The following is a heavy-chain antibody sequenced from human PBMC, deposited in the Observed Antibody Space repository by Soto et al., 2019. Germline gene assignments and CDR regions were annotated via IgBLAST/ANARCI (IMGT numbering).Heavy chain of an antibody. V-gene: IGHV3-30-3*01. D-gene: IGHD3-3*01. J-gene: IGHJ6*01. Sequence: PGGSLRLSYAASGFTFGSYAMHWVRQAPGKGLEWVAVISYDGSNKYYADSVKGRFTISRDNSKNTLYLQMNSLRAEDTAVYYCARETYYDFWSGPYYGMDVWGQGTTVTVSS. CDR3: ARETYYDFWSGPYYGMDV. CDR1: GFTFGSYA. CDR2: ISYDGSNK.